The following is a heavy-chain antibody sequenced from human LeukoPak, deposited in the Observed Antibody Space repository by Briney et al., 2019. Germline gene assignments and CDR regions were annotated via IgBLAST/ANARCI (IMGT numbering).Heavy chain of an antibody. CDR3: ARLARWGGSTDAFDI. V-gene: IGHV4-39*01. J-gene: IGHJ3*02. CDR2: VYYSGST. CDR1: GGSISSSSYY. D-gene: IGHD3-3*01. Sequence: SETLSLTCTVSGGSISSSSYYWRWIRQPPGKGLEWIGSVYYSGSTYYSKPSLKSRVTISVDTSKNQFSLKLRSVTGADTAVYYCARLARWGGSTDAFDIWGQGTMVTVSS.